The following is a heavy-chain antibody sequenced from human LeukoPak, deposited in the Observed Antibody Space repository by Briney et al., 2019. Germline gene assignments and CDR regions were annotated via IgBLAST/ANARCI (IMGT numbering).Heavy chain of an antibody. CDR1: GFTFSNYA. CDR2: ISGTGGST. D-gene: IGHD5-12*01. Sequence: GGSLRLSCAASGFTFSNYAMSWVRQAPGKGLEWVAGISGTGGSTYYADSVKGRFTISRDNSKNTLYLQMNSLRAEDTAVYYCARDGPLRGYSGQPVWGQGTTVTVSS. J-gene: IGHJ6*02. CDR3: ARDGPLRGYSGQPV. V-gene: IGHV3-23*01.